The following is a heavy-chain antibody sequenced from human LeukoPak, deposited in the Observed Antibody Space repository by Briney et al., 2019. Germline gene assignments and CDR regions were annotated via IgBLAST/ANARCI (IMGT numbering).Heavy chain of an antibody. CDR2: ISYDGSNK. J-gene: IGHJ3*02. Sequence: PGGSLRLSCAASGFTFSSYAMHWVRQAPGKGLEWVAVISYDGSNKYYADSVKGRFTISRDNSKNTLYLQMNSLRAEDTAVYYCARDSLGSVTGAFDIWGQGTMVTVSS. D-gene: IGHD4-17*01. CDR3: ARDSLGSVTGAFDI. CDR1: GFTFSSYA. V-gene: IGHV3-30-3*01.